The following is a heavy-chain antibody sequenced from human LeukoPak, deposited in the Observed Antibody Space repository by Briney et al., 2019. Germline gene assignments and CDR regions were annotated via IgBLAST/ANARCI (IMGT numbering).Heavy chain of an antibody. J-gene: IGHJ5*02. CDR1: GDSISSGGYY. CDR2: IYSTGTT. Sequence: SETLSLTCSVSGDSISSGGYYWHWIRQHPEKGLEWIGYIYSTGTTYYNPSLTSRLTMSLDTSKNQSSLKVTSVTAADTAVYFCARDRPDTTSPTTVGRFDPWGQGTLVTVSS. CDR3: ARDRPDTTSPTTVGRFDP. V-gene: IGHV4-31*03. D-gene: IGHD1-26*01.